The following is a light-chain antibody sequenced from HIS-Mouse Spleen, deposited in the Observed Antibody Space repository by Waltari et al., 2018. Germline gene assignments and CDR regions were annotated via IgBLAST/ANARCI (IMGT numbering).Light chain of an antibody. CDR1: KLGDKY. CDR2: QDS. J-gene: IGLJ2*01. CDR3: QAWDSSTDVV. V-gene: IGLV3-1*01. Sequence: SYELTQPPSVSVSPGQTASIPCSGDKLGDKYACWSQQKPGQSPVLVIYQDSKRPSGIPERFSGSNSGNTATLTISGTQAMDEADYYCQAWDSSTDVVFGGGTKLTVL.